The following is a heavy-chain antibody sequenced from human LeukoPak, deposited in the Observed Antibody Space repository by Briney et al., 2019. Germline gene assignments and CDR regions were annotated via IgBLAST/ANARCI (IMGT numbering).Heavy chain of an antibody. CDR3: AKDRVGATMPEGETLDY. CDR2: ISYDGSNK. V-gene: IGHV3-30*18. Sequence: GRSLRLSCAASGFTFSSYGMHWVRQAPGKGLEWVAVISYDGSNKYYADSVKGRFTISRDNSKNTLYLQMNSLRAEDTAVYYCAKDRVGATMPEGETLDYWGQGTLVTVSS. D-gene: IGHD1-26*01. J-gene: IGHJ4*02. CDR1: GFTFSSYG.